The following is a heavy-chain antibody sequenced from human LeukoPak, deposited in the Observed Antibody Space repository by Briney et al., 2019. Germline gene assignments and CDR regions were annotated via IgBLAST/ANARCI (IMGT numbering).Heavy chain of an antibody. CDR1: GGSFSGYY. Sequence: SETLSLTCAVSGGSFSGYYWSWIRQPPGKGLEWIGEINHSGSTNYNPSLKSRVTISVDTSKNQFSLKLSSVTAADTAVYYCARGNYYDILTGYRWRGQGTLVTVSS. V-gene: IGHV4-34*01. CDR3: ARGNYYDILTGYRW. J-gene: IGHJ4*02. CDR2: INHSGST. D-gene: IGHD3-9*01.